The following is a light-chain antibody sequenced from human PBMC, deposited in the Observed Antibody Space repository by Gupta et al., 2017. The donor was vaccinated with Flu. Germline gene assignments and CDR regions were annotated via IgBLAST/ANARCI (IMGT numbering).Light chain of an antibody. CDR2: DVS. CDR3: SSYTSSTTWV. V-gene: IGLV2-14*01. Sequence: QSALTQPASLSGSPGQSITISCTGTSSDVGYYNHVCWYQQNPGKAPKVMIYDVSNRPSGVSDRFSGSKSGNTAFLTISGLQAEDEAENYCSSYTSSTTWVFGGGTKLTVL. CDR1: SSDVGYYNH. J-gene: IGLJ3*02.